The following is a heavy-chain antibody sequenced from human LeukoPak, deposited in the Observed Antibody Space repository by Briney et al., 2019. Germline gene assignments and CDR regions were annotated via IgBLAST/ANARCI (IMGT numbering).Heavy chain of an antibody. CDR3: ARDFGSSSGYYWFDP. J-gene: IGHJ5*02. CDR1: GYIFTAYA. CDR2: INAGNGIT. Sequence: ASVKVSCKASGYIFTAYAIHWVRQAPGQGLEWMGWINAGNGITKYSQKFQGRVTITRDTSATTVYMELSGLRSEDTALYYCARDFGSSSGYYWFDPWGQGTLVTVSS. D-gene: IGHD6-19*01. V-gene: IGHV1-3*01.